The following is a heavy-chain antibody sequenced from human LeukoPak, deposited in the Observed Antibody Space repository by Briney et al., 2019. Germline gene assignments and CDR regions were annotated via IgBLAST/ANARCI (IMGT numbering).Heavy chain of an antibody. V-gene: IGHV4-59*08. CDR1: GGSISSYY. CDR3: ARRVGTSASEPFDP. J-gene: IGHJ5*02. Sequence: SETLSLTCTVSGGSISSYYWSWIRQPPGKGLEWIGYIYYSGSTNYNPSLKGRVTISVDTSKNQFSLKLSSVTAADTAVYYCARRVGTSASEPFDPWGQGTLVTVSS. CDR2: IYYSGST. D-gene: IGHD2-2*01.